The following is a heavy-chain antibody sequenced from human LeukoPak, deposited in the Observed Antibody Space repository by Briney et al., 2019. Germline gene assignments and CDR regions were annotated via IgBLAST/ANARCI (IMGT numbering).Heavy chain of an antibody. J-gene: IGHJ3*02. D-gene: IGHD2-15*01. CDR1: GYTFTGYY. Sequence: GASVTVSCKASGYTFTGYYMHWVRQAPGQGLEWMGWINPNSGGTNYAQRFQGRVTMTRDTSISTAYMELSRLRSDDTAVYYCAREFRRYCSGGNCYSPLEYAFDIWGQGTMVTVSS. CDR3: AREFRRYCSGGNCYSPLEYAFDI. CDR2: INPNSGGT. V-gene: IGHV1-2*02.